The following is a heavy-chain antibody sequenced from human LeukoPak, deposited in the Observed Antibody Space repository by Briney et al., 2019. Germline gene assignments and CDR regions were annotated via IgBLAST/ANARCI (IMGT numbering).Heavy chain of an antibody. CDR3: ARSTAVPHFQD. J-gene: IGHJ1*01. CDR2: IKQDGSEK. Sequence: GGSLRLSCAASGFTFSNYSMNWVRQAPGKGLEWVANIKQDGSEKYYVDSVKGRFTISRDNGKNSLYLQVNSLRAEDTAVYYCARSTAVPHFQDWGQGTLVTVSS. D-gene: IGHD2-2*02. V-gene: IGHV3-7*01. CDR1: GFTFSNYS.